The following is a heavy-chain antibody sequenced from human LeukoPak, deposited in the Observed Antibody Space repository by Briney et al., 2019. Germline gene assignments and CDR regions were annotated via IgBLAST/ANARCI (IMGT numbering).Heavy chain of an antibody. CDR3: ATLPISWNDPIFDY. Sequence: PSETLSLTCTVSGGSISSSSYYWGWIRQPPGKGLEWIGSIYYSGSTYYNPSLKSRVTISVDTFKNQFSLKLSSVTAADTAVYYCATLPISWNDPIFDYWGQGTLVTVSS. CDR1: GGSISSSSYY. V-gene: IGHV4-39*01. D-gene: IGHD1-1*01. CDR2: IYYSGST. J-gene: IGHJ4*02.